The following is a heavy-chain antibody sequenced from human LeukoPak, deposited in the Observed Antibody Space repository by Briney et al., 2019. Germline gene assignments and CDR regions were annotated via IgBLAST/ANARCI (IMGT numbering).Heavy chain of an antibody. D-gene: IGHD4-17*01. Sequence: SETLSLTCAVCGGSFSGYYWSWIRQPPGKGLEWIGEINHSGSTNYNPSLKSRVTISVDTSKNQFSLKLSSVTAADTAVYYCARRFYGGYGDYQKVLDYWGQGTLVTVSS. CDR1: GGSFSGYY. V-gene: IGHV4-34*01. CDR2: INHSGST. J-gene: IGHJ4*02. CDR3: ARRFYGGYGDYQKVLDY.